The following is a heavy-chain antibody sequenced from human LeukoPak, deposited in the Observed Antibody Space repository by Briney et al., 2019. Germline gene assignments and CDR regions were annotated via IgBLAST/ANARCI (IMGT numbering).Heavy chain of an antibody. CDR3: ARSWYGMDV. CDR2: INPSNGDT. V-gene: IGHV1-2*06. Sequence: GASVKVSCKASGDPFTASYMQWARQAPGQGLEWMGRINPSNGDTDFQQKFQGRVTMTRDTSITTVYMELSRLTSDDTAVYYCARSWYGMDVWGQGTTVTVSS. CDR1: GDPFTASY. J-gene: IGHJ6*02.